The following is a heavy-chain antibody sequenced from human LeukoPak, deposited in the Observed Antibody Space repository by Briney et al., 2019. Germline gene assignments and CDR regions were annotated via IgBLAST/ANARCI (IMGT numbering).Heavy chain of an antibody. V-gene: IGHV4-39*01. CDR1: GGSISSSSYY. J-gene: IGHJ5*02. CDR3: ARRPTAAISHNWFDP. D-gene: IGHD2-2*02. CDR2: IYYSGST. Sequence: SETLSLTCTVSGGSISSSSYYWGWIRQPPGKGLEWIGSIYYSGSTYYNPSLKSRVTISVDTSKNQFSLKLSSVTAADTAVYYCARRPTAAISHNWFDPWGQGTLVTVSS.